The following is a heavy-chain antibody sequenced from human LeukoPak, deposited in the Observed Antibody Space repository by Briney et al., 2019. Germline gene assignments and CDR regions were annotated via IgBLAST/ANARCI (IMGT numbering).Heavy chain of an antibody. J-gene: IGHJ4*02. D-gene: IGHD2-15*01. CDR1: GASITSDY. Sequence: PSETLSLTCTNSGASITSDYRRWIRQPARKRMEWTGRIYISGSTNYNSSLQSRVTMSVDTSKNQFSLKLTSVTAADTAVYYCARALNPLPGTYYIDYWGQGTLVTVSS. CDR2: IYISGST. CDR3: ARALNPLPGTYYIDY. V-gene: IGHV4-4*07.